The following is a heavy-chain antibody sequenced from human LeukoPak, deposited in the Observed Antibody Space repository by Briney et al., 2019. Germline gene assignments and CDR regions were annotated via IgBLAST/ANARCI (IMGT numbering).Heavy chain of an antibody. V-gene: IGHV1-2*02. Sequence: ASVKVSCKASGYTFTGYYMHWVRQAPGQGLEWMGWINPNSGGTNYAQKFQGRVTMTRDTSISTAYMELSRLRSDDTAVYYCAREIITMIPRDAFDIWGQGTMVTVSS. D-gene: IGHD3-22*01. J-gene: IGHJ3*02. CDR3: AREIITMIPRDAFDI. CDR2: INPNSGGT. CDR1: GYTFTGYY.